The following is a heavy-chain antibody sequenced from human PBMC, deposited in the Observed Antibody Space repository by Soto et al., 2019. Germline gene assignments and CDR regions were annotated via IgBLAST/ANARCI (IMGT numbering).Heavy chain of an antibody. Sequence: EVQLVESGGGLVQPGGSLRLSCAASGFSFSDHYMEWVRQAPGKGLEWVGRIRNKANSYTTQYAAAVGGRFTLSRDDSKNSLFLQMNSLKTEDTAIYYCARTIMYSAPHYFDYSGQGTLVTVSS. V-gene: IGHV3-72*01. D-gene: IGHD1-26*01. CDR3: ARTIMYSAPHYFDY. CDR2: IRNKANSYTT. J-gene: IGHJ4*02. CDR1: GFSFSDHY.